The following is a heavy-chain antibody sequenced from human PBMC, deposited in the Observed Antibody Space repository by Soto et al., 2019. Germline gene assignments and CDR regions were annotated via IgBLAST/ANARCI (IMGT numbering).Heavy chain of an antibody. CDR3: ARWDSNNNWFDP. Sequence: GASLKISCKGSGYSFTSYWISWVRQMPGKGLEWMGRIDPSDSYTNYSPSFQGHVTISADKSISTAYLQWSSLKASDTAMYYCARWDSNNNWFDPWGQGTLVTVSS. CDR2: IDPSDSYT. J-gene: IGHJ5*02. D-gene: IGHD6-13*01. CDR1: GYSFTSYW. V-gene: IGHV5-10-1*01.